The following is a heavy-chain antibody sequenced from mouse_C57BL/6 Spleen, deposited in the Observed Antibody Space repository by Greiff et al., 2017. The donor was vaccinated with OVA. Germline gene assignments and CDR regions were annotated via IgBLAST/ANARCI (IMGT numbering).Heavy chain of an antibody. J-gene: IGHJ2*01. Sequence: VQLQQSGAELARPGASVKLSCKASGYTFTSYGISWVKQRTGQGLEWIGEIYPRSGNTYYNEKLKGKATLTADKSSSTAYMELRSLTSEDSAVYFCARSPITTVVATNFDYWGQGTTLTVSS. D-gene: IGHD1-1*01. CDR2: IYPRSGNT. CDR1: GYTFTSYG. V-gene: IGHV1-81*01. CDR3: ARSPITTVVATNFDY.